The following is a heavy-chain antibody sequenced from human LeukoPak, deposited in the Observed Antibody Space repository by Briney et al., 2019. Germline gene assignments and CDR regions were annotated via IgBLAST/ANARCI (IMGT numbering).Heavy chain of an antibody. D-gene: IGHD2-21*02. J-gene: IGHJ3*02. CDR3: ARTMVVVVTANDAFDI. CDR1: GYSISSGYY. V-gene: IGHV4-38-2*02. CDR2: IYHSGST. Sequence: PSETLSLTCTVSGYSISSGYYWGWIRQPPGKGLEWIGSIYHSGSTYYNPSLKSRVTISVDTSKNQFSLKLSSVTAADTAVYYCARTMVVVVTANDAFDIWGQGTMVTVSS.